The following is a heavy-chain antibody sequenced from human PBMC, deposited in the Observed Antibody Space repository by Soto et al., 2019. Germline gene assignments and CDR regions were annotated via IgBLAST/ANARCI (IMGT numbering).Heavy chain of an antibody. D-gene: IGHD3-10*01. V-gene: IGHV3-11*01. J-gene: IGHJ4*01. CDR2: ITNSDSTT. Sequence: QVQLVESGGGLVKPGGSLRLSCVASGFTFSNYYMSWIRQAPGKGLEWVSYITNSDSTTLYADSVKGRFTISRDNAKNSLYLQMNSLTVEDTAVYYCVRRYFASADCWSHGTLVTVSS. CDR3: VRRYFASADC. CDR1: GFTFSNYY.